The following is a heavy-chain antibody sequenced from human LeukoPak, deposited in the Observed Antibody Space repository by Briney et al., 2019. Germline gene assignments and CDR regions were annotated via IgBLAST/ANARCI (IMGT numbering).Heavy chain of an antibody. J-gene: IGHJ4*02. CDR2: IYYSGST. Sequence: SGTLSLTCTVSGGSISSSSYYWGWIRQPPGKGLEWIGSIYYSGSTNYKTSLKSRVTISVDTSKYQFSLKLSSATAADTAVYYCARDGGSYDSSGYYRDYWGQGTLVTVSS. D-gene: IGHD3-22*01. CDR3: ARDGGSYDSSGYYRDY. CDR1: GGSISSSSYY. V-gene: IGHV4-39*07.